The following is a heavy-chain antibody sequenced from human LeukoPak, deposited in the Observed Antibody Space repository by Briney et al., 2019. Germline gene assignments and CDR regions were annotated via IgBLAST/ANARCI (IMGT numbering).Heavy chain of an antibody. CDR3: ARQPIVVRYFDL. Sequence: SETLSLTCTVPGGSISSSSYYWGWIRQPPGKGLEWIGSIYYSGSTYYNPSLKSRVTISVDTSKNQFSLKLSSVTAADTAVYYCARQPIVVRYFDLWGRGTLVTVSS. CDR1: GGSISSSSYY. CDR2: IYYSGST. V-gene: IGHV4-39*01. D-gene: IGHD3-22*01. J-gene: IGHJ2*01.